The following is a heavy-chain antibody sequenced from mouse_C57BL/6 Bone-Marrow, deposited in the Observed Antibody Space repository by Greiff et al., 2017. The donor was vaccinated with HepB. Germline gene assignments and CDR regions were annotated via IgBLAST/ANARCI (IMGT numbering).Heavy chain of an antibody. J-gene: IGHJ4*01. CDR1: GFSLTSYG. CDR2: IWRGGST. Sequence: VHLVESGPGLVQPSQSLSITCTVSGFSLTSYGVHWVRQSPGKGLEWLGVIWRGGSTDYNAAFMSRLSITKDNSKSQVFFKMNSLQADDTAIYYCAKSFYYDYDEGYAMDYWGQGTSVTVSS. V-gene: IGHV2-5*01. D-gene: IGHD2-4*01. CDR3: AKSFYYDYDEGYAMDY.